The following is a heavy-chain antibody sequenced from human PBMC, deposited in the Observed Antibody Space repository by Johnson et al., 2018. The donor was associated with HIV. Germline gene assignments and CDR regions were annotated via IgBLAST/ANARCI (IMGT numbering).Heavy chain of an antibody. D-gene: IGHD2-21*01. CDR1: GFAFRTYW. CDR3: AKVDCGGGTCAGYGPFDL. Sequence: VQLVESGGGLVQPGGSLRLSCAASGFAFRTYWMVWVRQVPGKRPVWVARIYNDGSRTTYADSVRGRFTISRDNAKYTVDLQMNSLRVEDTAVYYGAKVDCGGGTCAGYGPFDLWGQGTLVTVSS. CDR2: IYNDGSRT. J-gene: IGHJ3*01. V-gene: IGHV3-74*03.